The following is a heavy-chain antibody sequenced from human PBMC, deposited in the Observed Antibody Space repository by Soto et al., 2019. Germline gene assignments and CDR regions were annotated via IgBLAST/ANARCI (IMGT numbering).Heavy chain of an antibody. CDR3: ARDGYCSSTSCYSWFDP. Sequence: GGSLRLSCAASGFTFSSYAMHWVRQAPGKGLEWVAVISYDGSNKYYADSVKDRFTISRDNSKNTLYLQMNSLRAEDTAVYYCARDGYCSSTSCYSWFDPWGQGTLVTVSS. CDR2: ISYDGSNK. D-gene: IGHD2-2*03. J-gene: IGHJ5*02. CDR1: GFTFSSYA. V-gene: IGHV3-30*04.